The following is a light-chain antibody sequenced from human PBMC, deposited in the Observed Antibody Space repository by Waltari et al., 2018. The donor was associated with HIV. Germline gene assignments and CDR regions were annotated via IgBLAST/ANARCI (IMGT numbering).Light chain of an antibody. J-gene: IGKJ4*01. V-gene: IGKV3-15*01. Sequence: EIVMTQSPATLSVSPGERVTLSCRASRNVNNNLTWYQQKPGQAPRLLIYGASTRPTGLPARFSGSGSGTEFTLTISSLQSEDFVVYYCQQYDKWPLTFGGGTKVEIK. CDR1: RNVNNN. CDR2: GAS. CDR3: QQYDKWPLT.